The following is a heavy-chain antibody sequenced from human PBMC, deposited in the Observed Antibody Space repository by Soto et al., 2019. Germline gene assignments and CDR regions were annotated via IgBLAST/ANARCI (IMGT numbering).Heavy chain of an antibody. CDR1: GFTLSYW. J-gene: IGHJ5*02. D-gene: IGHD4-17*01. CDR3: ASPRAVTSGWDR. V-gene: IGHV3-7*01. CDR2: IKEEGSEI. Sequence: GGSLRLSCAPSGFTLSYWMSWVRQAPGKGLEWVANIKEEGSEIQYVDSVKGRFTISRDTAKNSLYLEMNRLRVEDTAVYYCASPRAVTSGWDRWGQGTLVTVSS.